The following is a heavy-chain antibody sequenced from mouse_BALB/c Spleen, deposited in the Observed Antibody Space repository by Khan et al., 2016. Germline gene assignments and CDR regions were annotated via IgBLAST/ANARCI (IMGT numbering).Heavy chain of an antibody. CDR3: ARAGYYEYLAY. V-gene: IGHV4-1*02. Sequence: EVKLLESGGGLVHPGGSLKLSCAASGFDFSRYWMSWVRQAPGKGLEWIGEINPDSYTINYTPSLKDKFIISRDNAKNTLYLQMSKVTSEDTALYYCARAGYYEYLAYWGQGTLVTVSA. CDR2: INPDSYTI. J-gene: IGHJ3*01. CDR1: GFDFSRYW. D-gene: IGHD1-1*01.